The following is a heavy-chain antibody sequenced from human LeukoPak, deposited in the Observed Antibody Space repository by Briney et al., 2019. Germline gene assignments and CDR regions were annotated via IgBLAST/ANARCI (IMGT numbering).Heavy chain of an antibody. CDR3: ARHGYHYYPSYFDY. CDR2: IYYSGRT. V-gene: IGHV4-59*08. Sequence: NPSETLSLTCTVSGGSIRSYYWSWIRQPPGKGLEWMGYIYYSGRTNYNPSLKSRVAISVDTSKNQFSLGLSSVTAADTAMYYCARHGYHYYPSYFDYWGQGTLVTVSS. J-gene: IGHJ4*02. D-gene: IGHD3-22*01. CDR1: GGSIRSYY.